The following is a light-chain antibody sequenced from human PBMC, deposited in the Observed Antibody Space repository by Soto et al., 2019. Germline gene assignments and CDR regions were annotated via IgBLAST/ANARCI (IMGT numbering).Light chain of an antibody. CDR1: SSDIGRYNF. CDR3: TSYTSTSPYV. J-gene: IGLJ1*01. Sequence: QSALTQPASMSGSPGQSITISCTGTSSDIGRYNFVSWYQHHPGKAPKLIIYEATKRPSGVSYRFSGSKSGNTASLTISGLQAEDEADYYCTSYTSTSPYVFGTGTKVT. CDR2: EAT. V-gene: IGLV2-14*01.